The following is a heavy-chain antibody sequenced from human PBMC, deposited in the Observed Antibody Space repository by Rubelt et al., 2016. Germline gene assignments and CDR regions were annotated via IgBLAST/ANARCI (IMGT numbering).Heavy chain of an antibody. V-gene: IGHV4-4*07. Sequence: QVLLQESGPGLVKPSETLSLTCTVSGGSISSYYWSWIRQPAGKGLEWIGRIYTSGSTYYNPSLKRRVTIAVDTSNNQFLLKMSSVTAADTAVYYCARHSITIFGAFDYWGQGTLVTVSS. CDR2: IYTSGST. CDR1: GGSISSYY. J-gene: IGHJ4*02. CDR3: ARHSITIFGAFDY. D-gene: IGHD3-3*01.